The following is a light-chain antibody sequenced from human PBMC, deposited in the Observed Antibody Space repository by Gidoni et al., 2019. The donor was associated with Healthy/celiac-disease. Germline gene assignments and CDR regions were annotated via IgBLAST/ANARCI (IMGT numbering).Light chain of an antibody. CDR2: AAS. CDR1: QSISSY. V-gene: IGKV1-39*01. Sequence: DIQMTQSPSSLSASVGDRVTITCRASQSISSYLNWYQKQPGKAPNLLIYAASSLQSGVPSRFSGSGSGTDFTLTISSLQPEDFATYYCQQSYSTLGTFGQGTKVEIK. J-gene: IGKJ1*01. CDR3: QQSYSTLGT.